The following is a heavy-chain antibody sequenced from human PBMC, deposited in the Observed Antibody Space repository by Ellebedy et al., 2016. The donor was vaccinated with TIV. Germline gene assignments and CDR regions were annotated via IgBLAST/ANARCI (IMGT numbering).Heavy chain of an antibody. CDR3: ARPLIAAAGMGFDP. CDR2: INSDGSST. J-gene: IGHJ5*02. V-gene: IGHV3-74*01. D-gene: IGHD6-13*01. CDR1: GFTFSSYW. Sequence: GESLKISCAASGFTFSSYWMHWVRQAPGKGLVWVSRINSDGSSTNYADSVKGRFTISRDNAKNTLYLQMNSLRAEDTAVYYCARPLIAAAGMGFDPWGQGTLVTVSS.